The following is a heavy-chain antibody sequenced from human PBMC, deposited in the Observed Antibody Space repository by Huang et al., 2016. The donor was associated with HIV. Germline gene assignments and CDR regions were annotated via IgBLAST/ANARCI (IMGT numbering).Heavy chain of an antibody. CDR2: INHRGRT. J-gene: IGHJ4*02. V-gene: IGHV4-34*02. Sequence: QVQLEQWGAGLLKASETLSLTCVVYGGSFSGYYGNWLRQAPGKGLVWVGEINHRGRTNDNPSLKGRVNRSVDTSKSQFSLYLTSLSAADTGTYFCARRYNSRRDYWGRGTLVTVHS. CDR1: GGSFSGYY. CDR3: ARRYNSRRDY. D-gene: IGHD3-22*01.